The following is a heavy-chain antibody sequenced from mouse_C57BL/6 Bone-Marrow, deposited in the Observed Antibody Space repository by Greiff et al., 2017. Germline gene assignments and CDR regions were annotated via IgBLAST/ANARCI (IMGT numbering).Heavy chain of an antibody. CDR2: IYPSDSET. CDR3: AREGQLRLQAMDY. J-gene: IGHJ4*01. D-gene: IGHD3-2*02. V-gene: IGHV1-61*01. Sequence: QVQLQPGAELVRPGSSVKLSCKASGYTFTSYWMDWVKQRPGQGLEWIGNIYPSDSETHYNQKFKDKATLTVDKSSSTAYMQLSSLTSEDSAVYYCAREGQLRLQAMDYWGQGTSVTVSS. CDR1: GYTFTSYW.